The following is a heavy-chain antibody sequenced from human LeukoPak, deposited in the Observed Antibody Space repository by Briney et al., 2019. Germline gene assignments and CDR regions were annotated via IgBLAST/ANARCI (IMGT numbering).Heavy chain of an antibody. Sequence: SETLSLTCTVSGGSISSSSYYWGWIRQPPGTGLEWIGSIYYSWSTYYNPSLKSRVTISVDTSKNQFSLKLSSVTAADTAVYYCARDSSGWMYYFDYWGQGTLVTVSS. CDR1: GGSISSSSYY. CDR3: ARDSSGWMYYFDY. J-gene: IGHJ4*02. D-gene: IGHD6-19*01. CDR2: IYYSWST. V-gene: IGHV4-39*02.